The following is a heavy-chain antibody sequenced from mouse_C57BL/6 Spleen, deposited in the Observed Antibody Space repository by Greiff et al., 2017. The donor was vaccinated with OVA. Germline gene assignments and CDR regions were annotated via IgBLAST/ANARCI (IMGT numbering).Heavy chain of an antibody. Sequence: VQLQESGAELVKPGSSVKLSCKASGYTFTEYTIHWVKQRSGQGLEWIGWFYPGSGSLKYNEKFKDKATLTADKSSSTVYMELSRLTSEDSAVYFGARHEDKGDDYAWFAYWGQGTLVTVSA. V-gene: IGHV1-62-2*01. D-gene: IGHD2-13*01. CDR1: GYTFTEYT. CDR2: FYPGSGSL. CDR3: ARHEDKGDDYAWFAY. J-gene: IGHJ3*01.